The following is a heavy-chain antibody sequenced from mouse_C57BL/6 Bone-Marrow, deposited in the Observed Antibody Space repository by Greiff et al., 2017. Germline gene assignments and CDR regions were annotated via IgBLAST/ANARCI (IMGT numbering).Heavy chain of an antibody. V-gene: IGHV1-64*01. CDR1: GYTFTSYW. CDR2: IHPNSGST. J-gene: IGHJ2*01. Sequence: QVQLQQPGAELVKPGASVKLSCKASGYTFTSYWMHWVKQRPGQGLEWIGMIHPNSGSTNYNEKFKSKATLTVDKSSSTAYMQLSSLTSEDSAVYFCARSTYYSNYGYYFDYWGQGTTLTVSS. D-gene: IGHD2-5*01. CDR3: ARSTYYSNYGYYFDY.